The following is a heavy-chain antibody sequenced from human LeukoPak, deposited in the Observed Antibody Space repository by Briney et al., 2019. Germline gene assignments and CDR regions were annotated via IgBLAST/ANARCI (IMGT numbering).Heavy chain of an antibody. V-gene: IGHV1-18*01. J-gene: IGHJ3*02. D-gene: IGHD3-22*01. CDR1: GYTFTSYG. CDR3: ARRSDYYDSSGLNAFDI. Sequence: ASVKVSCKASGYTFTSYGISWVRQAPGQGLEWMGWISAYNGNTNYAQKLQGRVTMTTDTSTSTAYMELRSLRSDDTAVYYCARRSDYYDSSGLNAFDIWGQGTMVTVSS. CDR2: ISAYNGNT.